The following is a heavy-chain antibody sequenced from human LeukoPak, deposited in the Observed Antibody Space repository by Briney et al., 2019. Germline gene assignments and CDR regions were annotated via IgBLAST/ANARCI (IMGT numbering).Heavy chain of an antibody. V-gene: IGHV3-33*01. CDR1: GFTFSSYG. Sequence: GRSLRLSCAASGFTFSSYGMHWVRQAPGKGLEWVSLIWYDGSNKYYADCVKGRFTISRDNSKNTLNLQMNSLRAGDTALYYCARDRAMVVGSSWYYDYWGQGTLVTVSS. J-gene: IGHJ4*02. D-gene: IGHD5-18*01. CDR2: IWYDGSNK. CDR3: ARDRAMVVGSSWYYDY.